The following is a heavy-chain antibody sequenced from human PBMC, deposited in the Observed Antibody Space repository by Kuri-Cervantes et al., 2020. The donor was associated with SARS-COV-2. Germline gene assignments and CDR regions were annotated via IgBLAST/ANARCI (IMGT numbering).Heavy chain of an antibody. J-gene: IGHJ5*02. CDR1: GFIFSRFA. D-gene: IGHD2-2*01. CDR3: AKAYCSSTSCLNWFDP. CDR2: ISGSGGTT. Sequence: GESLKISCSASGFIFSRFAMTWVRQVPGKGLEWVSVISGSGGTTHYADSVKGRFTISRDNSKNTLYLQMNSLRAEDTALYYCAKAYCSSTSCLNWFDPWGQGTLVTVSS. V-gene: IGHV3-23*01.